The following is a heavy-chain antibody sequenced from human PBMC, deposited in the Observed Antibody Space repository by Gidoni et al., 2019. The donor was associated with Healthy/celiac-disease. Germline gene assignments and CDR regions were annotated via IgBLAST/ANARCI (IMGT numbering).Heavy chain of an antibody. Sequence: QVQLQESGPGLVKPSQTLSLTCTVSAGSISSGGYYWSWIRQHPGKGLEWIGYIYYSGSTYYNPSLKSRVTISVDTSKNQFSLKLSSVTAADTAVYYCARAPPVWELTPYYFDYWGQGTLVTVSS. V-gene: IGHV4-31*03. CDR2: IYYSGST. J-gene: IGHJ4*02. CDR3: ARAPPVWELTPYYFDY. CDR1: AGSISSGGYY. D-gene: IGHD1-26*01.